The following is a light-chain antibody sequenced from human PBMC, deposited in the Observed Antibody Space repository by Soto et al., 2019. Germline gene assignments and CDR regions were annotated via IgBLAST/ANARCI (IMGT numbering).Light chain of an antibody. Sequence: QSVLTQPPSVSAAPGQTVTISCSGSSSNIGNNYVSWYQQVPGTAPKLLIYDNDNRPSGIPDRFSGSKSGTSATLGITGLQTGDEADYYCGTWDSRLSVVVFGGGTKLTVL. CDR1: SSNIGNNY. J-gene: IGLJ2*01. CDR2: DND. V-gene: IGLV1-51*01. CDR3: GTWDSRLSVVV.